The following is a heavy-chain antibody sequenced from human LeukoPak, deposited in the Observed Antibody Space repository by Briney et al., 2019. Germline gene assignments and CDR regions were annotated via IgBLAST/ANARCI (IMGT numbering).Heavy chain of an antibody. CDR2: IKQDGSEK. CDR1: GFTFSSYW. J-gene: IGHJ4*02. Sequence: GGSLRLSCAASGFTFSSYWMNWVRQAPGKGLEWVANIKQDGSEKYYVDSVKGRFTISRDNAKNSLYLQMNSLRAEDTVVYYCARTYYYDSSDYSALGYWGQGTLVTVSS. CDR3: ARTYYYDSSDYSALGY. V-gene: IGHV3-7*01. D-gene: IGHD3-22*01.